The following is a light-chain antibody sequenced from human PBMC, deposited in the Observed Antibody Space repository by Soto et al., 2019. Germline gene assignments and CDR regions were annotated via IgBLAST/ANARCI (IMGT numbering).Light chain of an antibody. J-gene: IGKJ4*01. CDR3: QQTYNLPPT. V-gene: IGKV1-39*01. CDR2: SIS. Sequence: DIQLTQSPSSLSASVGDRVSITCRTSQTISTYLNWYHHRPGQAPKLLIYSISNLQSGVPSRFSGGGAGTEFTLTISSLQPEDFGSYSCQQTYNLPPTFGGGTKVDIK. CDR1: QTISTY.